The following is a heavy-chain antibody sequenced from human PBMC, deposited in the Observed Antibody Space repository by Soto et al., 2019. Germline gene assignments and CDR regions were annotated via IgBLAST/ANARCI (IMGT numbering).Heavy chain of an antibody. CDR2: IYYSGST. J-gene: IGHJ6*03. D-gene: IGHD4-17*01. Sequence: QVQLQESGPGLVKPSETLSLTCTVSGGSISSYYWSWIRQPPGKGLEWIGYIYYSGSTNYNPSLKSRVTISVDTSKNQFSLKLSSVTAADTAVYYCARGGLLYGDYVDYYYYYMDVWGKGTTVTVSS. V-gene: IGHV4-59*01. CDR1: GGSISSYY. CDR3: ARGGLLYGDYVDYYYYYMDV.